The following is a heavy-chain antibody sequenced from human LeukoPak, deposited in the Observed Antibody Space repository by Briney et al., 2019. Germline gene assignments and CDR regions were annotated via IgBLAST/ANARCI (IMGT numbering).Heavy chain of an antibody. CDR1: GFTSSSYS. J-gene: IGHJ5*02. D-gene: IGHD6-25*01. CDR3: ARNARLPYNWFDP. Sequence: PGGSLRLSCAASGFTSSSYSMNWVRQAPGKGLEWVSSISSSSSYIYYADSVKGRFTISRDNAKNSLYLQMNSLRAEDTAVYYCARNARLPYNWFDPWGQGTLVTVSS. CDR2: ISSSSSYI. V-gene: IGHV3-21*04.